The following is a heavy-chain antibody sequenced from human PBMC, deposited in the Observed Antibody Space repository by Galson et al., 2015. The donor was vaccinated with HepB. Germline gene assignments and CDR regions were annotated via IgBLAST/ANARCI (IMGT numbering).Heavy chain of an antibody. CDR1: GDSVSSNSAA. J-gene: IGHJ3*02. CDR2: TYYRSKWYN. CDR3: AREGEIEYYYDSSGYYYVNAFDI. Sequence: CAISGDSVSSNSAAWNWIRQSPSRGLEWLGRTYYRSKWYNDYAVSVKSRITINPDTSKNQFSLQLNSVTPEDTAVYYCAREGEIEYYYDSSGYYYVNAFDIWGQGTMVTVSS. D-gene: IGHD3-22*01. V-gene: IGHV6-1*01.